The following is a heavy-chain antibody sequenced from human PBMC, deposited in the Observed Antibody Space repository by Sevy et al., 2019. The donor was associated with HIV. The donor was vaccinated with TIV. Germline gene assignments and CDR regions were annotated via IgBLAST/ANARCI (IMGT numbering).Heavy chain of an antibody. CDR2: IREDESER. CDR1: GFTFSHFW. CDR3: ARDKDWGGFDC. Sequence: GGSLRLSCAASGFTFSHFWMSWVRQVPGKGLQWVANIREDESERYYMDSVKGRFTIPRDNVNNLLYLQMNSLRAEDTAVYYCARDKDWGGFDCWGQGTLVTVSS. J-gene: IGHJ4*02. V-gene: IGHV3-7*01. D-gene: IGHD3-16*01.